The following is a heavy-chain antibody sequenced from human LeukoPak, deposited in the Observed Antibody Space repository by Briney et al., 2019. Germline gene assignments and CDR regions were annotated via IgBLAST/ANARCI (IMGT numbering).Heavy chain of an antibody. Sequence: GGSLRLSCSASGFTVSSNYMSWVRQAPGKGLEWVSVIYAGGATAYADSVKGRFIISRDNSKNTLHLQMNSLRAEDTALYYCAREGGDSMIQGVIADWGQGTLVTVSS. J-gene: IGHJ4*02. CDR3: AREGGDSMIQGVIAD. CDR2: IYAGGAT. V-gene: IGHV3-53*01. D-gene: IGHD3-10*01. CDR1: GFTVSSNY.